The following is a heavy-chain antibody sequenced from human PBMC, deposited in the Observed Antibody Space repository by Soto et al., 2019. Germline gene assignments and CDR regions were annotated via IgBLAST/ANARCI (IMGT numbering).Heavy chain of an antibody. V-gene: IGHV3-48*01. CDR1: GFTFSSSS. Sequence: EVQLVESGGGLVQPGGSLRLSCAASGFTFSSSSMNWVRQAPGKGLEWVSFIDTLSSTMSYADSVRGRFTISRDNAKNSRYRQMNRLRAEDTAIYYCTGGGVRSGPGYWGQGTLVTVSS. J-gene: IGHJ4*02. CDR2: IDTLSSTM. D-gene: IGHD3-10*01. CDR3: TGGGVRSGPGY.